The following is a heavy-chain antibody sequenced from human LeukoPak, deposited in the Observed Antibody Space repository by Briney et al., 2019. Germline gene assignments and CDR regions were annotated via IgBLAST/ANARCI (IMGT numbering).Heavy chain of an antibody. CDR2: IYYSGST. J-gene: IGHJ4*02. Sequence: SETLSLTCTVSRGSISSSSYYWGWIRQPPGKGLEWMGYIYYSGSTYYNPSLKSVVTISVDTSENQFSLKLSSVTAADTAVYYCASNSPTYYYDSSGYYPFDYWGQGTLVTVSS. V-gene: IGHV4-61*05. CDR1: RGSISSSSYY. CDR3: ASNSPTYYYDSSGYYPFDY. D-gene: IGHD3-22*01.